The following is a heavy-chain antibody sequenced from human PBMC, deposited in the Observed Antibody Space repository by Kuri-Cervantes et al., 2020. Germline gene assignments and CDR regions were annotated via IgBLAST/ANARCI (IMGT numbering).Heavy chain of an antibody. J-gene: IGHJ4*02. V-gene: IGHV3-9*01. D-gene: IGHD4-17*01. CDR2: ISWNSGSI. CDR1: GFTFDDYA. Sequence: SLKISCAASGFTFDDYAVHWVRQAPGKGLEWVSGISWNSGSIGYADSVKGRFAISRDSAKNSLYLQMNSLRAEDTALYYCAKDSVPLGDYVGNIDYWGQGTLVTVSS. CDR3: AKDSVPLGDYVGNIDY.